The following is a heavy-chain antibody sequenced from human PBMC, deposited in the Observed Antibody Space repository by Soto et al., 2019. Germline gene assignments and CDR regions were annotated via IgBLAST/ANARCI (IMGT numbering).Heavy chain of an antibody. CDR2: IYYSGST. Sequence: QLQLQESGPGLVKPSETLSLTCTVSGGSISSSSFHWGWIRQPPGKGLGWIGSIYYSGSTYYSPSLKSRVTISVDTSKNQFALKLSSVTAADTAVYYCARRERAAGTDWWFDPWGQGTLVTVSS. CDR3: ARRERAAGTDWWFDP. V-gene: IGHV4-39*01. CDR1: GGSISSSSFH. J-gene: IGHJ5*02. D-gene: IGHD6-13*01.